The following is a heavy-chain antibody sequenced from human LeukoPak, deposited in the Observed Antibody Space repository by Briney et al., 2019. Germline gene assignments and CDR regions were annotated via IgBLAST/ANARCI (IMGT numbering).Heavy chain of an antibody. V-gene: IGHV3-66*02. J-gene: IGHJ4*02. CDR1: GFTVSSNY. Sequence: GGSLRLSCAASGFTVSSNYMSWVRQAPGKGLEWVSVIYSGGSTYYADSVKGRFTISRDNSKNTLYLQMNSLRAEDTAVYYRTSRCSGGSCPLDYWGQGTLVTVSS. CDR2: IYSGGST. D-gene: IGHD2-15*01. CDR3: TSRCSGGSCPLDY.